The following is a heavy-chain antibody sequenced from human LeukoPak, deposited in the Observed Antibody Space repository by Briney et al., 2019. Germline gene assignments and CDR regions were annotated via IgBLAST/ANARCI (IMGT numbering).Heavy chain of an antibody. CDR3: TTDGSSGCLDY. J-gene: IGHJ4*02. D-gene: IGHD6-19*01. CDR2: IRSKAYGGTT. Sequence: GGSLRLSCTASGFTFGDYAMSWFRQAPGKGLEWVGFIRSKAYGGTTDYAAPVKGRFTISRDDSKNTLYLQMNSLKTEDTAVYYCTTDGSSGCLDYWGQGTLVTVSS. V-gene: IGHV3-49*03. CDR1: GFTFGDYA.